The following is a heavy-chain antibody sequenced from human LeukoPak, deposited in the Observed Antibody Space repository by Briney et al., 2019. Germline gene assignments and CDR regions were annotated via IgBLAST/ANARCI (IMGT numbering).Heavy chain of an antibody. CDR2: IRSKVYGGTT. D-gene: IGHD4-23*01. CDR1: GFTLCDYV. V-gene: IGHV3-49*04. CDR3: TRDYGGFDY. Sequence: PGRSLRLSCRASGFTLCDYVMTWVRQAPGKGLEWVGFIRSKVYGGTTEYAASVKGRLIISRDDSKSIAYLQMNSLKTEDTAVYYCTRDYGGFDYWGQGTLVTVSS. J-gene: IGHJ4*02.